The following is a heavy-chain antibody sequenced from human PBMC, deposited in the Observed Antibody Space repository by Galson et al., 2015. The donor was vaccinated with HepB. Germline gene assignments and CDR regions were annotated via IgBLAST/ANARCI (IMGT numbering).Heavy chain of an antibody. CDR3: ARDQIRPGADAFDI. J-gene: IGHJ3*02. V-gene: IGHV3-53*04. Sequence: SLRLSCAASGFTVSSNYMSWVRQAPGKGLEWVSVIYSGGSTYYADSVKGRLTISRHNSRNTLYLQMNSLRAEDTAVYYCARDQIRPGADAFDIWGQGTMVTVSS. CDR2: IYSGGST. D-gene: IGHD3-10*01. CDR1: GFTVSSNY.